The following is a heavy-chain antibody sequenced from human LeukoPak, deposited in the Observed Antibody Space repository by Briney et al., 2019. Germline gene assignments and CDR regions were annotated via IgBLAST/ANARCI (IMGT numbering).Heavy chain of an antibody. CDR1: GGSISSYY. CDR3: ARGGPDPGIAAAGTTFDY. D-gene: IGHD6-13*01. V-gene: IGHV4-4*07. J-gene: IGHJ4*02. CDR2: IYTSGST. Sequence: SETLSLTCTVSGGSISSYYWSWIRQPAGKGLEWIGRIYTSGSTNYNPSLKSRDTMSVDTSKNQFSLKLSSVTAADTAVYYCARGGPDPGIAAAGTTFDYWGQGTLVTVSS.